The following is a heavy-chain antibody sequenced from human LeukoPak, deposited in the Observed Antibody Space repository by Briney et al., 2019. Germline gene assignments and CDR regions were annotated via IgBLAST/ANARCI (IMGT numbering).Heavy chain of an antibody. J-gene: IGHJ3*02. V-gene: IGHV3-23*01. CDR2: ISGSGSST. CDR3: AKGRTRSDTSFWSGHHFDAFDI. CDR1: GFTFSSYA. Sequence: GGSLRLSCAASGFTFSSYAMSWVRQAPGKGLEWVSAISGSGSSTYYADSVKGRFTISRDNSKNTLYLQMNSLRAEDTAVYYCAKGRTRSDTSFWSGHHFDAFDIWGQGTMVTVSS. D-gene: IGHD3-3*01.